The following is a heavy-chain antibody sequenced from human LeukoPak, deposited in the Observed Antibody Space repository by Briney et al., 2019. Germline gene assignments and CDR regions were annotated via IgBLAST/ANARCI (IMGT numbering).Heavy chain of an antibody. V-gene: IGHV1-2*02. Sequence: GASVKVSCKASGDTFTGYCIHWMRQAPGQGREWMGWINPNSGGTNYAQKFQGRVTMTRDTSISTAYMELSRLRSDDTAVYYCAGVYSSGWPIDYWGQGTLVTVSS. J-gene: IGHJ4*02. CDR2: INPNSGGT. CDR1: GDTFTGYC. D-gene: IGHD6-19*01. CDR3: AGVYSSGWPIDY.